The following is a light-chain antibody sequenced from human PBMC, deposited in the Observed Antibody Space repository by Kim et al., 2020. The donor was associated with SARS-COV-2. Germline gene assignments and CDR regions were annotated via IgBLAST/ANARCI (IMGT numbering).Light chain of an antibody. V-gene: IGKV1-39*01. CDR3: QQSYSPPST. J-gene: IGKJ1*01. CDR1: QSISTS. CDR2: ATS. Sequence: ASVGDRVTITCRASQSISTSLNWYQQKPGKAPKPRIYATSSLQSGVPPRFTGSGSGTDFTLTISSLQADDFATYYCQQSYSPPSTFGQGTKVDIK.